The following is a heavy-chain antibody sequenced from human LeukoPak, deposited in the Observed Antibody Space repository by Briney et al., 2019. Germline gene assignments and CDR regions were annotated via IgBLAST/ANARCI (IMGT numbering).Heavy chain of an antibody. D-gene: IGHD5-12*01. CDR3: ARGHGGYQTCDY. CDR2: ISYDGSNK. CDR1: GFTFSSYG. J-gene: IGHJ4*02. V-gene: IGHV3-30*03. Sequence: AGRSLRLSCAASGFTFSSYGMHWVRQAPGKGLEWVAVISYDGSNKYYADSVKGRFTISRDNSKNTLYLQMNNLRAEDTAVYYCARGHGGYQTCDYWGRGTLVTVSS.